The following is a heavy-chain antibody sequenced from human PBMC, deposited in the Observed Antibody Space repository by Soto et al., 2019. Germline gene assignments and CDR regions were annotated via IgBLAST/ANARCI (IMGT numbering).Heavy chain of an antibody. Sequence: GGSLRLSCAASGFTVSSNYMSWVRQAPGKGLEWVSVIYSGGSTYYADSVKGRFTISRDNSKNTLYLQMNSLRAEDTAVYYCARDLVGATTEYFQHWGQGTLVTAPQ. J-gene: IGHJ1*01. D-gene: IGHD1-26*01. CDR2: IYSGGST. CDR3: ARDLVGATTEYFQH. CDR1: GFTVSSNY. V-gene: IGHV3-66*01.